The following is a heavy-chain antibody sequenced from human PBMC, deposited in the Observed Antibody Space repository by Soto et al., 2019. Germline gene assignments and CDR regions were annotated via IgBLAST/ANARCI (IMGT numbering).Heavy chain of an antibody. CDR3: VRDSANYYESSGYYIPYYFDS. J-gene: IGHJ4*02. CDR2: INPSGGST. CDR1: GYTFTSYY. D-gene: IGHD3-22*01. V-gene: IGHV1-46*01. Sequence: ASVKVSCKASGYTFTSYYIHWVRQAPGQGLEWMGIINPSGGSTVSAQKFQGRVTMTRDTSTSTVYMELSSLRSEDTAVYYCVRDSANYYESSGYYIPYYFDSWGQGTLVTVSS.